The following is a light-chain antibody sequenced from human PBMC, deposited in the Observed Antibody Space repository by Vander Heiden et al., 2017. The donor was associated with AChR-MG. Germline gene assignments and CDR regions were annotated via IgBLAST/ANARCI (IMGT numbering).Light chain of an antibody. CDR1: QSVSSNY. J-gene: IGKJ4*01. CDR3: QQYGPSLT. Sequence: ENVLTQSPGTLSLSPGERATLACRASQSVSSNYLAWYQQKPGQAPRLLVYGASSRATGIPDRFSGSGSGTDFTLTISRLEPEDFAVYYCQQYGPSLTFGSGTKVEIK. CDR2: GAS. V-gene: IGKV3-20*01.